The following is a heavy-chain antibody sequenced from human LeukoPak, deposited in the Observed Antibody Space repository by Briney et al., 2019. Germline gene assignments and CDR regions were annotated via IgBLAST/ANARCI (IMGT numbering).Heavy chain of an antibody. D-gene: IGHD6-6*01. Sequence: ARSLRLSCTASGFTFSNFAMSWVSQAPGKGLDWVSAISPTSGTTFYADSVKGRFTISRDNSKNTVYLQMNSLRAEDTAVYYCANLVRSSSRDYWGQGTLVTVSS. V-gene: IGHV3-23*01. J-gene: IGHJ4*02. CDR3: ANLVRSSSRDY. CDR1: GFTFSNFA. CDR2: ISPTSGTT.